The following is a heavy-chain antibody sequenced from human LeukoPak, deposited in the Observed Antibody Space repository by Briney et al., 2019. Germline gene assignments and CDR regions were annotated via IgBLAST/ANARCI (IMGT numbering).Heavy chain of an antibody. Sequence: GGSLRLSCAASGFTFSSYEMNWVRQAPGKGLEWVSSINGRSTDIYYADSVKGRFTISRDNAKNSLYLQMNSLRAEDTAIYYCARRGYSDSSGYDYWGQGTLVTVSS. CDR3: ARRGYSDSSGYDY. J-gene: IGHJ4*02. D-gene: IGHD3-22*01. CDR2: INGRSTDI. V-gene: IGHV3-21*01. CDR1: GFTFSSYE.